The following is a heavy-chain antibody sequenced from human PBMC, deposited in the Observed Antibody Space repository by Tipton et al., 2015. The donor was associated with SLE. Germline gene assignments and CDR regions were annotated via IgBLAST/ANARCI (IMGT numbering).Heavy chain of an antibody. V-gene: IGHV3-30*04. CDR2: ISYDGGKK. D-gene: IGHD2-21*01. CDR1: GFTFSDYS. J-gene: IGHJ4*02. Sequence: SLRLSCAASGFTFSDYSMQWVRQTPGKGLEWLAYISYDGGKKVYADSAKGRFTISRDNSKNTLYLQTNGLATEDTSVYSCTRGGMTSVVLITNWGRGTLVTVSS. CDR3: TRGGMTSVVLITN.